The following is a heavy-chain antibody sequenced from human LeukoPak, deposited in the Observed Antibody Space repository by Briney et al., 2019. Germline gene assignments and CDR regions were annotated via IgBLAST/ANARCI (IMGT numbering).Heavy chain of an antibody. D-gene: IGHD3-16*01. CDR3: ARELRYDYVLSDAFDI. CDR2: IYTSGST. J-gene: IGHJ3*02. CDR1: GGSISSYY. Sequence: PSETLSLTCTVSGGSISSYYWSWIRQPAGKGLEWIGRIYTSGSTNYNPSLKSRVTMSVDTSKNQFSLKLSSVTAADTAVYYCARELRYDYVLSDAFDIWGQGTMVTVSS. V-gene: IGHV4-4*07.